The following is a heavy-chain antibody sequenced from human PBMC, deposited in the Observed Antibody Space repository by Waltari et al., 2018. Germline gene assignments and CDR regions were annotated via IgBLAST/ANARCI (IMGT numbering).Heavy chain of an antibody. CDR3: ARDQAWVVTGSDAFDI. J-gene: IGHJ3*02. Sequence: QVQLVQSGAEVKKPGSSVKVSCKASGGPFSSYAISLVRPAPGQGLEWMGGIIPIFGTANYAQKFQGRVTITADESTSTAYMELSSLRSEDTAVYYCARDQAWVVTGSDAFDIWGQGTMVTVSS. CDR1: GGPFSSYA. D-gene: IGHD6-19*01. CDR2: IIPIFGTA. V-gene: IGHV1-69*12.